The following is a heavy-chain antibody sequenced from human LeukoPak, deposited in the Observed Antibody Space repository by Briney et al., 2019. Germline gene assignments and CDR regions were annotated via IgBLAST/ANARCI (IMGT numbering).Heavy chain of an antibody. CDR2: IWYDGSNQ. CDR3: ARDRVGAPFDY. V-gene: IGHV3-33*01. D-gene: IGHD1-26*01. Sequence: PGRSLRLSCPASGLTFNRYGMHWVRQAPGKGLEWVAIIWYDGSNQHYADSVKGRFTISRDNSKNTVYLQMDSLRVEDTAVFYCARDRVGAPFDYWGQGTLVTVSS. J-gene: IGHJ4*01. CDR1: GLTFNRYG.